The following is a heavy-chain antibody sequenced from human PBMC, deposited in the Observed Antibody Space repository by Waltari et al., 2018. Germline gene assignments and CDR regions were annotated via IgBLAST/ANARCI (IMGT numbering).Heavy chain of an antibody. J-gene: IGHJ2*01. D-gene: IGHD3-22*01. CDR3: ARVVDSSGYYYSGYFDL. V-gene: IGHV4-39*01. Sequence: QLQLQESGPGLVKPSETLSLTCTVSGGSISSSSYYWGWLRQPPGKGLEWIGSIYYSGSTYYNPSLKSRVTISVDTSKNQFSLKLSSVTAADTAVYYCARVVDSSGYYYSGYFDLWGRGTLVTVSS. CDR2: IYYSGST. CDR1: GGSISSSSYY.